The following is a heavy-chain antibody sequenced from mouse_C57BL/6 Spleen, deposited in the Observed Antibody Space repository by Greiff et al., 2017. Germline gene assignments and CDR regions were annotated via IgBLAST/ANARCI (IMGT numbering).Heavy chain of an antibody. CDR1: GFTFSDYG. CDR3: ASEGYYSFYAMDY. J-gene: IGHJ4*01. Sequence: EVQLVESGGGLVKPGGSLKLSCAASGFTFSDYGMHWVRQAPEKGLEWVAYISSGSSTIYYADTVKGRFTISRDNAKNTLFLQMTSLRSEDTAMYYCASEGYYSFYAMDYWGQGTSVTVSS. CDR2: ISSGSSTI. V-gene: IGHV5-17*01. D-gene: IGHD2-3*01.